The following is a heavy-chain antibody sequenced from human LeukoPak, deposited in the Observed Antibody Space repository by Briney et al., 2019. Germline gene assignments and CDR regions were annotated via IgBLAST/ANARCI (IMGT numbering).Heavy chain of an antibody. CDR3: AGAVAGSDAFDI. J-gene: IGHJ3*02. CDR2: ISTNGDST. D-gene: IGHD6-19*01. CDR1: GFTFSNYP. V-gene: IGHV3-64*01. Sequence: PGGSLRLSCAASGFTFSNYPMHWVRQAPGKGLEYVAAISTNGDSTYYANSVKGRFTISRDNSKNTLYLQMGSLRVEDMAVYYCAGAVAGSDAFDIWGQGTMVTVSS.